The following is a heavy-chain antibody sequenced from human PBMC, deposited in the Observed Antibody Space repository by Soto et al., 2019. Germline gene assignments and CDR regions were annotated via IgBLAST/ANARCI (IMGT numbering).Heavy chain of an antibody. Sequence: SETLSLTCAVSGYSISSGYYWGWIRQPPGKGLEWIGSIYHSGSTYYNPSLKSRVTISVDTSKNQFSLKLSSVTAADTAVYYCANERGTVVLSGAAMDVWGQGTTVTVSS. D-gene: IGHD2-8*01. CDR1: GYSISSGYY. CDR3: ANERGTVVLSGAAMDV. CDR2: IYHSGST. V-gene: IGHV4-38-2*01. J-gene: IGHJ6*02.